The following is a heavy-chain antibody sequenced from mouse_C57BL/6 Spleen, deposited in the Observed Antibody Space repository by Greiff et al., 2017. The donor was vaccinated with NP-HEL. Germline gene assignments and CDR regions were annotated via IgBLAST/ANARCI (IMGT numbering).Heavy chain of an antibody. CDR2: INYDGSST. J-gene: IGHJ2*01. Sequence: EVQLVESEGGLVQPGSSMKLSCTASGFTFRDYYMAWVRQVPEKGLEWVANINYDGSSTYYLDSLKSRFIISRDNAKNILYLQMSSLKSEDTATYYCTRERYYSSFDDWGQGTTLTVSS. CDR3: TRERYYSSFDD. CDR1: GFTFRDYY. V-gene: IGHV5-16*01. D-gene: IGHD2-5*01.